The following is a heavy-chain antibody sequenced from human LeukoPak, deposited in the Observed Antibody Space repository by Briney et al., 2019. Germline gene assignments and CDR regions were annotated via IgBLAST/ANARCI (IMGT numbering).Heavy chain of an antibody. CDR3: ARIYRYYDSSGYPDAFDI. D-gene: IGHD3-22*01. J-gene: IGHJ3*02. CDR2: IYYSGST. CDR1: GGSISSHKW. Sequence: SGTLSLTCAVSGGSISSHKWWSWVRQPPGKGLEWIGSIYYSGSTYYNPSLKSRVTISVDTSKNQFSLKLSSVTAADTAVYYCARIYRYYDSSGYPDAFDIWGQGTMVTVSS. V-gene: IGHV4-4*02.